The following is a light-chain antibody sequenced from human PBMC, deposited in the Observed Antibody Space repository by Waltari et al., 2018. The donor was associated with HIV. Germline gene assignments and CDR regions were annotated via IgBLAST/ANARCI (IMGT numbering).Light chain of an antibody. J-gene: IGLJ1*01. Sequence: QSVMSHPPSASGTPGQKVTISCSGSFSNIGANTVNWYQQIPGTAPRLLIYGHNQRPSGVPDRFSGSRAGTSASLTSRGLQSEDEADYYCSAWDDSLRATVFGTGTRVTVL. CDR2: GHN. V-gene: IGLV1-44*01. CDR1: FSNIGANT. CDR3: SAWDDSLRATV.